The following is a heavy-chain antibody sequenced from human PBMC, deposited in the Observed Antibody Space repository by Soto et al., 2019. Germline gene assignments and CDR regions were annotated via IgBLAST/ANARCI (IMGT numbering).Heavy chain of an antibody. D-gene: IGHD5-18*01. V-gene: IGHV1-69*13. Sequence: SVKVSCKASGGTFSSYAISWVRQAPGQGLEWMGGIIPIFGTANYAQKFQGRVTITADESTSTAYMELSSLRSEDTAVYYCARGVYSYGPPNHAFDIWGQGTMVTVSS. CDR2: IIPIFGTA. CDR3: ARGVYSYGPPNHAFDI. J-gene: IGHJ3*02. CDR1: GGTFSSYA.